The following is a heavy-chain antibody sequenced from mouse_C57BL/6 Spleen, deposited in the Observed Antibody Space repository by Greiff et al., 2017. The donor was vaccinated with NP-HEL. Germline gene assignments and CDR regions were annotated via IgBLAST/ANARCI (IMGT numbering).Heavy chain of an antibody. CDR1: GYTFTDYN. CDR2: INPNNGGT. J-gene: IGHJ2*01. Sequence: VHVKQSGPELVKPGASVKMSCKASGYTFTDYNMHWVKQSHGKSLEWIGYINPNNGGTSYNQKFKGKATLTVNKSSSTAYMELRSLTSEDSAVYYCARGYGNLFDYWGQGTTLTVSS. CDR3: ARGYGNLFDY. D-gene: IGHD2-1*01. V-gene: IGHV1-22*01.